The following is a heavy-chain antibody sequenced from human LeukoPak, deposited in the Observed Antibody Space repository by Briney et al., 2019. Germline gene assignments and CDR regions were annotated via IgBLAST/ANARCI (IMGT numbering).Heavy chain of an antibody. D-gene: IGHD3/OR15-3a*01. Sequence: PGGSLRLSCAASGFTFSSYGMHWVRQAPGKGLEWVAVISYDGSNKYYADSVKGRFTISRDNSKNTLYLQMNSLRPEDTAVYYCAKGWTGSSSTYFDYWGQGTLVTVSS. CDR3: AKGWTGSSSTYFDY. J-gene: IGHJ4*02. V-gene: IGHV3-30*18. CDR1: GFTFSSYG. CDR2: ISYDGSNK.